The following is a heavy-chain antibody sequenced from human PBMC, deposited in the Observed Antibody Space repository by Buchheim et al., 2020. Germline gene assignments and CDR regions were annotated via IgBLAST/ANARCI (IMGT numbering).Heavy chain of an antibody. Sequence: QVQLVESGGGLVKPGGSLRLSCAASGFTFSDYYMSWIRQAPGKGLEWVSYISSSSSYTNYADSVKGRFTISRDNAKNSLYLQMNSLRAEDTAVYYCARVGTSMGNDDFWSGYYIGSVGYYYYYMDVWGKGTT. CDR3: ARVGTSMGNDDFWSGYYIGSVGYYYYYMDV. V-gene: IGHV3-11*05. CDR2: ISSSSSYT. D-gene: IGHD3-3*01. CDR1: GFTFSDYY. J-gene: IGHJ6*03.